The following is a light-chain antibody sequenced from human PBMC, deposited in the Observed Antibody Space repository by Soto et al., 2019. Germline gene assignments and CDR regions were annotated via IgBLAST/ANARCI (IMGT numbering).Light chain of an antibody. J-gene: IGKJ5*01. CDR3: QKYDNWPFT. CDR2: GAS. CDR1: QSVSSN. V-gene: IGKV3-15*01. Sequence: IVMTQAPATLSVSPGERATLSFKASQSVSSNLAWYQQKPGQAPRLLIYGASTRATGIPARFSGSGSGTEFTLTISSLQSEDFAVYYCQKYDNWPFTFGQGTRLEIK.